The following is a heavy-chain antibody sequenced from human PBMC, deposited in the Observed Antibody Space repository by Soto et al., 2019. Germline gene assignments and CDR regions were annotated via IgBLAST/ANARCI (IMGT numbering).Heavy chain of an antibody. V-gene: IGHV4-31*03. CDR1: GGSISSGGYY. Sequence: QVQLQESGPGLVKPSQTLSLTCTVSGGSISSGGYYWSWIRQHPGKGLEWIGYIYYSGGTYYNPSCESRFTISVDTSKNRFSLKLSSVTAADTAVYYCATRSRGAEAGKIDYWGQGTLVTVSS. CDR2: IYYSGGT. CDR3: ATRSRGAEAGKIDY. J-gene: IGHJ4*02. D-gene: IGHD6-13*01.